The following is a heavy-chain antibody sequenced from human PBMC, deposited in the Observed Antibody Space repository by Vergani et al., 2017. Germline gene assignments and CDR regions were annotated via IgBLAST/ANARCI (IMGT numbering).Heavy chain of an antibody. Sequence: QVQLQESGPGLVRPSQTLSLTCTVSGGSISSGSYYWSWFRQPAGKGLEWIGRFYTGGGTSYNPSLKSRVTISVATSKNQFSLQLSSVTAADTAVYYCARDPLYXTTWPFLLLDMDVWGQGTTVTVSS. D-gene: IGHD6-13*01. V-gene: IGHV4-61*02. CDR1: GGSISSGSYY. CDR3: ARDPLYXTTWPFLLLDMDV. J-gene: IGHJ6*02. CDR2: FYTGGGT.